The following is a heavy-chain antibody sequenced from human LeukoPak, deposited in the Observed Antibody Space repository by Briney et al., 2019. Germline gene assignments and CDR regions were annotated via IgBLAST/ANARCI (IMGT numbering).Heavy chain of an antibody. CDR3: ARDRRVVVPAATYYYGMDV. Sequence: GASVKVSCKAPGYTFTSYYMHWVRQAPGQGLEWMGIINPSGGSTSYAQKFQGRVTMTRDTSTSTVYMELSSLRSEDTAVYYCARDRRVVVPAATYYYGMDVWGQGTTVTVSS. V-gene: IGHV1-46*01. D-gene: IGHD2-2*01. CDR2: INPSGGST. CDR1: GYTFTSYY. J-gene: IGHJ6*02.